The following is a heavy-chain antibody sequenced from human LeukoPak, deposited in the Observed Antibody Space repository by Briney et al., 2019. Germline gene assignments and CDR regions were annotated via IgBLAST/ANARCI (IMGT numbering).Heavy chain of an antibody. J-gene: IGHJ4*02. CDR1: GYTFTGYY. D-gene: IGHD2-21*02. V-gene: IGHV1-2*02. Sequence: ASVKASCKASGYTFTGYYMHWVRQAPGQGLEWMGWINPNSGGTNSAQKFQGRVTMTRDTSISTAHMELSRLRSDDTAVYYCAREGDCGGDCHLDYWGQGTLVTVSS. CDR2: INPNSGGT. CDR3: AREGDCGGDCHLDY.